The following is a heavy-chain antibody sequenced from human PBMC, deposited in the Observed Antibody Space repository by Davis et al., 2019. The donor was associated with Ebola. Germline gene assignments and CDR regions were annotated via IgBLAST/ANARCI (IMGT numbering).Heavy chain of an antibody. D-gene: IGHD3-22*01. CDR2: IYYSGST. CDR1: GGSISSYY. J-gene: IGHJ4*02. CDR3: ARDSRMYYYDSSGLAYYFDY. V-gene: IGHV4-59*12. Sequence: PSETLSLTCTVSGGSISSYYWSWIRQPPGKGLEWIGYIYYSGSTNYNPSLKSRVTISVDTSKNQFSLKLSSVTAADTAVYYCARDSRMYYYDSSGLAYYFDYWGQGTLVTVSS.